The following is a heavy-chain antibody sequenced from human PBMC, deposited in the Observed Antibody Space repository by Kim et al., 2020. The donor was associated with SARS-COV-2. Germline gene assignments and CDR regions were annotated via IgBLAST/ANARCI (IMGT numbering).Heavy chain of an antibody. CDR3: ARGDYDMLTGYYYSWFDP. CDR1: GYTFTSYA. V-gene: IGHV7-4-1*02. CDR2: INTNTGNP. J-gene: IGHJ5*02. D-gene: IGHD3-9*01. Sequence: ASVKVSCKASGYTFTSYAMSWVRQAPGQGLEWMGWINTNTGNPTYAQGFTGRFVFSLDTSVSTAYLQISSLKAEDTAVYYCARGDYDMLTGYYYSWFDPWGQGTLVTVSS.